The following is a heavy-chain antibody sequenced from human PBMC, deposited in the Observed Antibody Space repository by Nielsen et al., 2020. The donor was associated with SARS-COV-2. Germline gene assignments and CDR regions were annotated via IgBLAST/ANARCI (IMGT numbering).Heavy chain of an antibody. CDR2: ISYSSGSTI. J-gene: IGHJ6*02. V-gene: IGHV3-48*04. CDR1: GFTFSSYG. Sequence: GESLKISCAASGFTFSSYGMNWVRQSPGKGLEWVSYISYSSGSTIYYADSVKGRFTISRDNGGNTLYLQVNSLRAEDTAVYYCVREGDGYHSYYYGLDVWCRGTTVTVSS. CDR3: VREGDGYHSYYYGLDV. D-gene: IGHD5-24*01.